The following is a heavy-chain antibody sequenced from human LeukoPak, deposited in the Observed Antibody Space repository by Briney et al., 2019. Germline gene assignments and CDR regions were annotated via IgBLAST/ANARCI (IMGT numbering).Heavy chain of an antibody. Sequence: SETLSLTCTVSGGSISYYYWSWLRQPPGMGLEWIGSIYYSGSTNYNPSLKSRVTISVDTSKNQFSLKLSSVTAADTAVYYCARRAGAYSHPYDYWGQGTLVTVSS. D-gene: IGHD4/OR15-4a*01. J-gene: IGHJ4*02. V-gene: IGHV4-59*01. CDR1: GGSISYYY. CDR3: ARRAGAYSHPYDY. CDR2: IYYSGST.